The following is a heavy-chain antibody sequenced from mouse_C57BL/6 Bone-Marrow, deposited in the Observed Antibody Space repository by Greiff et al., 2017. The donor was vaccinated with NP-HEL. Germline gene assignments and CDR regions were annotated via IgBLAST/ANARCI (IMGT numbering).Heavy chain of an antibody. V-gene: IGHV1-81*01. CDR2: IYPRSGNT. CDR1: GYTFTSYG. J-gene: IGHJ3*01. CDR3: ALYYYGSSYRFAY. Sequence: QVQLQQSGAELARPGASVKLSCKASGYTFTSYGISWVKQRTGQGLEWIGEIYPRSGNTYYNEKFKGKATLTADKSSSTAYMDLRSLTSEDSAVYFCALYYYGSSYRFAYWGQGTLVTVSA. D-gene: IGHD1-1*01.